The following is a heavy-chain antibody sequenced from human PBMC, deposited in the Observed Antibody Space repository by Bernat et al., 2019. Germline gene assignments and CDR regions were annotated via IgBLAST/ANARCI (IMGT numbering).Heavy chain of an antibody. Sequence: QVQLVESGGGVVQPGRSLRLSCAASGFTFSSYAMHWVRQAPGKGLEWVSVIYSDGRTYYADSVKGRFTISRDNSKNTLYLQMNSLRAEDTAVYYCLRGSTRDYWGQGTLVTVSS. V-gene: IGHV3-NL1*01. J-gene: IGHJ4*02. D-gene: IGHD3-10*01. CDR3: LRGSTRDY. CDR2: IYSDGRT. CDR1: GFTFSSYA.